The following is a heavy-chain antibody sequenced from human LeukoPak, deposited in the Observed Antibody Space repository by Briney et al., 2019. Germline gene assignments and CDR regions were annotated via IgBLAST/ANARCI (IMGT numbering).Heavy chain of an antibody. V-gene: IGHV4-4*07. CDR1: GGSISIYY. J-gene: IGHJ4*02. CDR2: IYTSGTT. Sequence: SETLSLTCTVSGGSISIYYWSWIRQPAGKGLEWIGRIYTSGTTSYNPSLKSRVTMSADTSKNQFSLKLSSVTAADTAVYYCATSSTMTKVTPFDYWGQGTLVTVSS. CDR3: ATSSTMTKVTPFDY. D-gene: IGHD4-17*01.